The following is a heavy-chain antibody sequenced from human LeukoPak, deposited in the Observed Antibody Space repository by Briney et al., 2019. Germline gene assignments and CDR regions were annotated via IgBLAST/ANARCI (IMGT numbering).Heavy chain of an antibody. CDR2: IYNSRST. CDR3: ASARSNWFDP. D-gene: IGHD4-17*01. J-gene: IGHJ5*02. V-gene: IGHV4-59*11. CDR1: GGSIGSHY. Sequence: SETLSLTCTVSGGSIGSHYWSRIRQPPGKGLEWIGYIYNSRSTNYNPSLKSRVTISEDTSKHQFSLKLRSVTAADSAVYYCASARSNWFDPWGQGTLVIVSS.